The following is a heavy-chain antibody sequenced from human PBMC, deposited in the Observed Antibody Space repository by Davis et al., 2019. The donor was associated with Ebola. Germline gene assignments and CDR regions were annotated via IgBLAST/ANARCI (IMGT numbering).Heavy chain of an antibody. Sequence: GESLKISCAASGFTFTSYSMTWVRQAPGKGLEWVSAISGSGGSTYYADSVKGRFTISRDNSKNTLYLQMNSLRAEDTAVYYCAKGGESYDSSGYYKRAYWYFDLWGRGTLVTVSS. CDR2: ISGSGGST. CDR3: AKGGESYDSSGYYKRAYWYFDL. D-gene: IGHD3-22*01. J-gene: IGHJ2*01. CDR1: GFTFTSYS. V-gene: IGHV3-23*01.